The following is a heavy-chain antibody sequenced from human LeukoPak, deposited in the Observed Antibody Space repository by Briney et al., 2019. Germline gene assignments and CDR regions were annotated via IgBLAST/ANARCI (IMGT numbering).Heavy chain of an antibody. D-gene: IGHD5-12*01. CDR2: ISAYNGNT. CDR3: ARDDALVATGSFDY. CDR1: GYNVTSYG. V-gene: IGHV1-18*01. Sequence: ASVKVSCKASGYNVTSYGINWVRQAPGQGLEWMGWISAYNGNTNYAQKLQGRVTMTTDTSTSTAYMELRSLRSDDTAVYYCARDDALVATGSFDYWGQGTLVTVSS. J-gene: IGHJ4*02.